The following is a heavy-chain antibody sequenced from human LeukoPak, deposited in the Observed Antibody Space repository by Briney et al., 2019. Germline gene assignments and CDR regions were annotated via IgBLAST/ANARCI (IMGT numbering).Heavy chain of an antibody. CDR1: GFTFSGYG. D-gene: IGHD3-16*01. CDR3: ARNSRLIDF. J-gene: IGHJ4*02. CDR2: LRYDGSNT. V-gene: IGHV3-30*02. Sequence: SGGSLRLSCAASGFTFSGYGMHWVRQAPGKGLEWVAFLRYDGSNTYYADSVKGRFTISRDNSKNTLYLQMNSLRAEDTAVYYCARNSRLIDFWGQGTLVTVSS.